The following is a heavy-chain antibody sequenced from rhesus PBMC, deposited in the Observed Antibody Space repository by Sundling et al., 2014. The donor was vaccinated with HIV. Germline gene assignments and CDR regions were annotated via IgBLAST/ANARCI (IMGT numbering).Heavy chain of an antibody. Sequence: QVQLQESGPGLVKPSETLSLTCAVSGDSISGYYWNWIHQPPGKGLEWIGYIGGISGTTYYNPSLKSRVTISTDTSKNQFSLKLSSVTAADTAVYYCARRHNRVTHGPFFDYWGQGVLVTVSS. CDR3: ARRHNRVTHGPFFDY. D-gene: IGHD3-34*01. V-gene: IGHV4-165*02. CDR1: GDSISGYY. J-gene: IGHJ4*01. CDR2: IGGISGTT.